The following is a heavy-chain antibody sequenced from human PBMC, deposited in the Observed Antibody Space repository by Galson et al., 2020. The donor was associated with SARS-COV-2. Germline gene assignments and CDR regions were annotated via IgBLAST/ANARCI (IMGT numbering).Heavy chain of an antibody. CDR3: ARLNWRYSSGWYSYSGMDV. J-gene: IGHJ6*02. CDR2: IYPGDSDT. CDR1: GYSFTSYW. D-gene: IGHD6-19*01. Sequence: GESLKISCKGSGYSFTSYWIGWVRQMPGKGLEWMGIIYPGDSDTRYSPSFQGQVTISADKSISTAYLQWSSLKASDTAMYYCARLNWRYSSGWYSYSGMDVWGQGTTVTVSS. V-gene: IGHV5-51*01.